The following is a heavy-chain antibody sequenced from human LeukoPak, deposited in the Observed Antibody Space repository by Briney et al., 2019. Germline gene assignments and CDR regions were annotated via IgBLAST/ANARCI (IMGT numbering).Heavy chain of an antibody. J-gene: IGHJ3*02. D-gene: IGHD6-6*01. CDR1: GGSIGPYY. V-gene: IGHV4-4*07. CDR3: ARDHSSSSWMDSFEI. Sequence: PSKTLSLTCIISGGSIGPYYWSWIRQAAGKGPEWIWRIYTTGTADYNPSLKGRVFLSVDTSKNQFSLKVTSVTAADTAVYYCARDHSSSSWMDSFEIWGPGTKVTVSS. CDR2: IYTTGTA.